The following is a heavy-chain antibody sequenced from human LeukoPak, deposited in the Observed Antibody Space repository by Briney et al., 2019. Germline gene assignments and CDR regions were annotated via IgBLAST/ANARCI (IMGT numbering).Heavy chain of an antibody. CDR1: GFTVSSNY. CDR3: ARDSSSGPRSGYYMDV. CDR2: IYSGGRT. D-gene: IGHD6-6*01. J-gene: IGHJ6*03. V-gene: IGHV3-66*02. Sequence: GGSLRLSCAASGFTVSSNYMSWVRQAPGKGLEWGSVIYSGGRTYYADSVKGRFTISRDNSKNTLYLQMNSLRAEDTAVYYCARDSSSGPRSGYYMDVWGKGTTVTVS.